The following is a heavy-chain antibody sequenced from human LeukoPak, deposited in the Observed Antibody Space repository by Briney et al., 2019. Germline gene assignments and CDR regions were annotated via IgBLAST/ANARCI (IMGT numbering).Heavy chain of an antibody. V-gene: IGHV1-69*13. CDR2: IIPIFGTA. Sequence: SVKVSCKASGGTFSSYAISWVRQDPGQGLEWMGGIIPIFGTANYAQKFQGRVTITADESTSTAYMELSSLRSEDTAVYYCARVSIAAAAHYGMDVWGKGTTVTVSS. CDR1: GGTFSSYA. J-gene: IGHJ6*04. CDR3: ARVSIAAAAHYGMDV. D-gene: IGHD6-13*01.